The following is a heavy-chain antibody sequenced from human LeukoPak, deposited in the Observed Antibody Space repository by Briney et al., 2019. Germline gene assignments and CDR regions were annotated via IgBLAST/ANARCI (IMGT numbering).Heavy chain of an antibody. CDR3: ASFETVAVRPFDY. V-gene: IGHV3-74*01. CDR1: GFTFSDDW. Sequence: GGSLRLSCAASGFTFSDDWMHWVRQAPGKGLVWVSRIKSDGSSTSYADSVKGRFTVSRDNSKNSLYLQMNSLRAEDMAVYYCASFETVAVRPFDYWGQGTLVTVSS. J-gene: IGHJ4*02. D-gene: IGHD6-19*01. CDR2: IKSDGSST.